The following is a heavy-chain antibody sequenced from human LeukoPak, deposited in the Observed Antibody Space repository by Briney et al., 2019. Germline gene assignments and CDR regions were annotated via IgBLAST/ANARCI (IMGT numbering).Heavy chain of an antibody. CDR2: INPNSGGT. CDR1: GYTFTGYY. D-gene: IGHD4-17*01. J-gene: IGHJ4*02. CDR3: ARGGEPGYGDFLTDY. Sequence: ASVKVSCKASGYTFTGYYMHWVRQAPGQGLEWMGWINPNSGGTNYAQKFQGRVTMTRDTPISTAYMELSRLRSDDTAVYYCARGGEPGYGDFLTDYWGQGTLVTVSS. V-gene: IGHV1-2*02.